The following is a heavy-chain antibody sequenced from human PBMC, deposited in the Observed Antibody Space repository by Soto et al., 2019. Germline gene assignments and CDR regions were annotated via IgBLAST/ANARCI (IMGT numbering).Heavy chain of an antibody. D-gene: IGHD6-6*01. CDR2: IIPIFGTA. CDR3: AVETGIAARPGAFDI. Sequence: SVKVSCKASGGTFSSYAISWVRQAPGQGLEWMGGIIPIFGTANYAQKFQGRVTITADKSTSTAYMELSSLRSEDTAVYYCAVETGIAARPGAFDIWGQGALVTVSS. CDR1: GGTFSSYA. V-gene: IGHV1-69*06. J-gene: IGHJ4*02.